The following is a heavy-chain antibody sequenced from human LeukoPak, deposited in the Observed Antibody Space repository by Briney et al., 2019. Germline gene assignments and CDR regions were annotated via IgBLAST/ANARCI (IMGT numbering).Heavy chain of an antibody. J-gene: IGHJ4*02. CDR2: IIPILGIA. CDR3: ARGTNYYDSRGSFNY. Sequence: SVKVSCKAPGGTFSSYTISWVRQAPGQGLEWMGRIIPILGIANYAQKFQGRVTITADKSTSTAYMELSSLRSEGTAVYYCARGTNYYDSRGSFNYWGQGTLVTVSS. CDR1: GGTFSSYT. V-gene: IGHV1-69*02. D-gene: IGHD3-22*01.